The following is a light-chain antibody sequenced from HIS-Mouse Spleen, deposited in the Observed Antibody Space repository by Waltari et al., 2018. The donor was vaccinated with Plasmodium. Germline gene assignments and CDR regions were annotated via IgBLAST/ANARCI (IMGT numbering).Light chain of an antibody. J-gene: IGLJ2*01. CDR3: SSYAGSNNLV. CDR2: EVS. CDR1: SSDVGGYNY. Sequence: SALTQPPPASGSPGPSVTLSCTVTSSDVGGYNYLPWYQQHPGKAPKLMIYEVSKRPSGVPDRFSGSKSGNTASLTVSGLQAEDEADYYCSSYAGSNNLVFGGGTKLTVL. V-gene: IGLV2-8*01.